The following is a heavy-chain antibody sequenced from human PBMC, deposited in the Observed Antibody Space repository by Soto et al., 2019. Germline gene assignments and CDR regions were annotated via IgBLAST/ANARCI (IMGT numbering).Heavy chain of an antibody. CDR3: AKPLYSSSSAYSYYGLDV. J-gene: IGHJ6*02. CDR2: ISASGGTT. CDR1: GFSFSSYA. D-gene: IGHD6-6*01. V-gene: IGHV3-23*01. Sequence: GGSLRLSCAASGFSFSSYAVSWVRQAPGKGLEWVSLISASGGTTYYADSVEGRFTISRDNSRNTLYLQMISLRAEDTAVYYCAKPLYSSSSAYSYYGLDVWGQGTTVTVSS.